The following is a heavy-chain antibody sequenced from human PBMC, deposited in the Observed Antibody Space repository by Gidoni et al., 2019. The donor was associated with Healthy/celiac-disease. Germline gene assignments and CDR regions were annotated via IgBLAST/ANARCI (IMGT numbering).Heavy chain of an antibody. CDR1: GFTFGDYA. Sequence: EVQLVESGGGLVQRGRSLRLSCTASGFTFGDYAMSWFRQAPGKGLEWVGFIRSKAYGGTTEYAASVKGRFTISRDDSKSIAYLQMNSLKTEDTAVYYCTREGVLLCYYFDYWGQGTLVTVSS. CDR2: IRSKAYGGTT. J-gene: IGHJ4*02. D-gene: IGHD3-10*01. V-gene: IGHV3-49*03. CDR3: TREGVLLCYYFDY.